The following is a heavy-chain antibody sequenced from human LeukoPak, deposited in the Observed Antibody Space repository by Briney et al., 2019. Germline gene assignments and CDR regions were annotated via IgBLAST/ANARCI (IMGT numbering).Heavy chain of an antibody. CDR3: ARDLKSGSVAFDI. Sequence: GGSLRLSCAASGFTFSSYSMNWVRQAPGKGLEWVSSISSSSSYIYYADSVKGRFTISRDNAKNSLYLQMNSLRAEDTAVYYCARDLKSGSVAFDIWAKGQWSPSLQ. J-gene: IGHJ3*02. D-gene: IGHD3-10*01. CDR2: ISSSSSYI. V-gene: IGHV3-21*01. CDR1: GFTFSSYS.